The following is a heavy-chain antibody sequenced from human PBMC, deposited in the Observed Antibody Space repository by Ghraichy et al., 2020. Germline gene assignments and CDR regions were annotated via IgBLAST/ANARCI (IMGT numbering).Heavy chain of an antibody. V-gene: IGHV4-59*01. J-gene: IGHJ6*03. Sequence: SETLSLTCTVSGGSTSSYYWSWIRQPPGKGLEWIGYIYYSGSTNYNPSLKSRVSISVDTSKNQFSLKLNSGTAADTAVYYCARCGYSYGYNYYYMDVWGKGTTVTVSS. CDR3: ARCGYSYGYNYYYMDV. D-gene: IGHD5-18*01. CDR2: IYYSGST. CDR1: GGSTSSYY.